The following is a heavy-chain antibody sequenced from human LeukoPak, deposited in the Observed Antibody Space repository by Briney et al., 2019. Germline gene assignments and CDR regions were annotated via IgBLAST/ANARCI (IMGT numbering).Heavy chain of an antibody. CDR1: GFTFSSCW. D-gene: IGHD2-2*01. Sequence: GGSLRLSCAASGFTFSSCWMHWVRQAPGKGLVWVSRVNSDGSTTAYADSVKGRFTISRDNAKNTLFLQMSSLRAEDTAVYYCARGDAYALNYWGQGTLVTVSS. CDR3: ARGDAYALNY. V-gene: IGHV3-74*01. J-gene: IGHJ4*02. CDR2: VNSDGSTT.